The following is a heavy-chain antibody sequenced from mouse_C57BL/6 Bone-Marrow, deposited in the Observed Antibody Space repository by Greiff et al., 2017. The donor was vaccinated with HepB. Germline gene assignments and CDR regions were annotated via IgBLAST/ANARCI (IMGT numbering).Heavy chain of an antibody. Sequence: EVKVVESGGGLVKPGGSLKLSCAASGFTFSSYAMSWVRQTPEKRLEWVATISDGGSYTYYPDNVKGRFTISRDNAKTNLYLQMSHLKSEDTAMYYCARDSRWLPYYFDYWGQGTTLTVSS. V-gene: IGHV5-4*01. CDR3: ARDSRWLPYYFDY. CDR1: GFTFSSYA. CDR2: ISDGGSYT. J-gene: IGHJ2*01. D-gene: IGHD2-3*01.